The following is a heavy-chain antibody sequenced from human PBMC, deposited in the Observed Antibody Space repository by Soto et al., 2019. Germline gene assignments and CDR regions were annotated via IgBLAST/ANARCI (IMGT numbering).Heavy chain of an antibody. J-gene: IGHJ6*03. CDR1: S. V-gene: IGHV1-24*01. CDR3: AARVGGTGTVLEF. CDR2: FDPEDGET. Sequence: SLWWPQHAPKKGLEWMGGFDPEDGETIYAQKFQGRVTMTEDTSTATAYMELSSLRSEDTAVYHGAARVGGTGTVLEFWGKGTTV. D-gene: IGHD1-26*01.